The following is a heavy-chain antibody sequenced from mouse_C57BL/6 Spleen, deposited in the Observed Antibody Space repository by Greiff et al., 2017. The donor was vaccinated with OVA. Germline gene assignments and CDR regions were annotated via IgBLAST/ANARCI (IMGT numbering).Heavy chain of an antibody. V-gene: IGHV5-16*01. CDR1: GFTFSDYY. CDR2: INYDGSST. J-gene: IGHJ2*01. CDR3: ARGYYYGSSYFDY. D-gene: IGHD1-1*01. Sequence: EVHLVESEGGLVQPGSSMKLSCTASGFTFSDYYMAWVRQVPEKGLEWVANINYDGSSTYYLDSLKSRFIISGDNAKNILYLQMSSLKSEDTAAYYCARGYYYGSSYFDYWGQGTTLTVSS.